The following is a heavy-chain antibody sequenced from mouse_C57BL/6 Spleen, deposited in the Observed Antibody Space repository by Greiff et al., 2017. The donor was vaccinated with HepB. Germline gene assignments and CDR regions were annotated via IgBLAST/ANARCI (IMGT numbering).Heavy chain of an antibody. CDR3: ARDGITTVVGAMDY. D-gene: IGHD1-1*01. CDR2: ISSGSSTI. Sequence: EVMLVESGGGLVKPGGSLKLSCAASGFTFSDYGTHWVRQAPEKGLEWVAYISSGSSTIYYADTVKGRFTISRDNAKNTLFLQMTSLRSEDTAMYYCARDGITTVVGAMDYWGQGTSVTVSS. V-gene: IGHV5-17*01. J-gene: IGHJ4*01. CDR1: GFTFSDYG.